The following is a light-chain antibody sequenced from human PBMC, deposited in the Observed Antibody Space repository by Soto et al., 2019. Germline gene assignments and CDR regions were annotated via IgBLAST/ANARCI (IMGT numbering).Light chain of an antibody. Sequence: DIQMTQSPSSLSASQGDRVTITCRASQSISSYLNWYQQKPGKAPQVLISAASTLQSGVPSRFSGSGSGTDFTLTIASLQPEDSATYYCQQAYNTPFTFGPGTKVDIK. CDR2: AAS. CDR3: QQAYNTPFT. CDR1: QSISSY. J-gene: IGKJ3*01. V-gene: IGKV1-39*01.